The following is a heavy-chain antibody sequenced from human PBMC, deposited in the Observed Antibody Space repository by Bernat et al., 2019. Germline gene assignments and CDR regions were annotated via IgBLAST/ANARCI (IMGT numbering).Heavy chain of an antibody. D-gene: IGHD2-21*02. CDR1: GFTFRSHW. V-gene: IGHV3-7*03. J-gene: IGHJ3*02. CDR3: ARFCGGDRRSPHDAFDI. Sequence: EAQLVESGGGLVQPGGSLTLSCIASGFTFRSHWMSWVRQAPGKGLEWVANIKEDESEKHYVDSVKGRFIISRDNAENSLYLQMNIVRGKDTAVYFCARFCGGDRRSPHDAFDIWGQGTMVTVSS. CDR2: IKEDESEK.